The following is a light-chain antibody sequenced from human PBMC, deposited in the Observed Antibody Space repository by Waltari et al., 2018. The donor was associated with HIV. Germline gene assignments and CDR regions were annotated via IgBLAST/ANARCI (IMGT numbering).Light chain of an antibody. Sequence: IQMTQSPSSLSASVGDRVTITCRTRQSIDNYLNWYQQKPGQAPNLLIYAASSLQSGVPSRFSGSGSGTDFTLTISSLHPEDFATYYCQQSHSTLLTFGGGTKVEIK. CDR3: QQSHSTLLT. J-gene: IGKJ4*01. CDR2: AAS. V-gene: IGKV1-39*01. CDR1: QSIDNY.